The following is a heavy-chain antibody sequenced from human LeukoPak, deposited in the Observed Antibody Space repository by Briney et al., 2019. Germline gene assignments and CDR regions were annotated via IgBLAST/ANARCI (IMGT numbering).Heavy chain of an antibody. V-gene: IGHV3-30*18. CDR3: AKDRIAVAGIFDY. CDR2: ISYDGSNK. CDR1: GFTFSSYG. J-gene: IGHJ4*02. Sequence: GRSLRLSCAASGFTFSSYGMHWVRQAPGKGLEWVAVISYDGSNKYYADSVKGRLTISRDNSKNTLYLQMNSLRAEDTAVYYCAKDRIAVAGIFDYWGQGTLVTVSS. D-gene: IGHD6-19*01.